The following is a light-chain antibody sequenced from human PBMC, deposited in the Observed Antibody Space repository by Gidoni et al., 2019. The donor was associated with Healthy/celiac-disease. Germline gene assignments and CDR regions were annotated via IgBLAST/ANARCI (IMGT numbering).Light chain of an antibody. CDR2: YAS. J-gene: IGKJ4*01. Sequence: EIVLTQSPATLSLSPGERATLSCRASQSVSSYLAWYQPKPGQAPRLLIYYASNRATGIPARFSGSGSGTDFTLTISSLEPEDFAVYYCQQRSNWPLLTFGGGTKVEIK. CDR1: QSVSSY. CDR3: QQRSNWPLLT. V-gene: IGKV3-11*01.